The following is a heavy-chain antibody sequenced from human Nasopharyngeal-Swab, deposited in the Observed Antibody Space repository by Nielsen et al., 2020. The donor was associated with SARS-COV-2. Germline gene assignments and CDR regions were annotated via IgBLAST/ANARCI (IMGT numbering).Heavy chain of an antibody. J-gene: IGHJ6*02. D-gene: IGHD2-21*01. CDR3: ARRGLGLYYYGMDV. CDR2: VYPGNSEI. Sequence: GESLKISCMASGYSFVNHWIGWVRQKPGKGLEWMGMVYPGNSEIAYSPSFQGQVTISADKSISTAYLQWSSLKASDTAMYYCARRGLGLYYYGMDVWGQGTTVTVSS. V-gene: IGHV5-51*01. CDR1: GYSFVNHW.